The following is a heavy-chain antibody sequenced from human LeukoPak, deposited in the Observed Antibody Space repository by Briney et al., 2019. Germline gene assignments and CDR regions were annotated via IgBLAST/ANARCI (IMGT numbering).Heavy chain of an antibody. CDR3: ARSYGGSGSYFYLMDV. CDR2: INAGNGNT. Sequence: GASVKVSCKASGYTFTSYAMHWVRQAPGQRLEWMGWINAGNGNTKYSQEFQGRVTITRDTSASTAYMELSSLRSEDMAVYYCARSYGGSGSYFYLMDVWGKGTTVTVSS. J-gene: IGHJ6*03. D-gene: IGHD3-10*01. V-gene: IGHV1-3*03. CDR1: GYTFTSYA.